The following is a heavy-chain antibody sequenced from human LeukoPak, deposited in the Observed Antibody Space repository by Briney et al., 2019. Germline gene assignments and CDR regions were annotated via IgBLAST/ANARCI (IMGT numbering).Heavy chain of an antibody. V-gene: IGHV3-21*01. J-gene: IGHJ6*03. CDR2: ISSSSSYI. D-gene: IGHD3-3*01. CDR3: ARDTYYDFWSGYFYYYYMEV. Sequence: GGSLTLSCAASGLTFSSYSMNWVRQAPGKGLEWVSSISSSSSYIYYADSVKGRFTISRDNAKNSLYLQMTSLRAEDTAVYYCARDTYYDFWSGYFYYYYMEVWGKGTTVTVSS. CDR1: GLTFSSYS.